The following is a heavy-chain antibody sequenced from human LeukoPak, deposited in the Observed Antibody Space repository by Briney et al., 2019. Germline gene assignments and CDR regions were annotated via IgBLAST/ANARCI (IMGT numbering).Heavy chain of an antibody. V-gene: IGHV3-48*01. CDR3: ARDRYTRRYFDY. Sequence: GGSLRLSCAASGFTFSGYSMNWVRQAPGKGLEWVSYIISSSSSIYYADFVKGRFTISRDNAKNSLYLQMNSLRAEDTAVYYCARDRYTRRYFDYWGQGTLVAVSS. CDR1: GFTFSGYS. J-gene: IGHJ4*02. CDR2: IISSSSSI. D-gene: IGHD6-13*01.